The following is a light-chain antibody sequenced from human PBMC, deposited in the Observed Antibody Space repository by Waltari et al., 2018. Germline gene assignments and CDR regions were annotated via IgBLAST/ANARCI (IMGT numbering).Light chain of an antibody. V-gene: IGLV4-69*01. J-gene: IGLJ2*01. Sequence: QLVLTQSPSASASLGASVKLTCTLSSGHSSYAIAWHKQQPEKGPRYLMKVNSDGSHKKGDGIPDLFSGSSSGTERYLTISSLQSEDEADYYCQTWGTGIQVFGGGTKLTVL. CDR1: SGHSSYA. CDR2: VNSDGSH. CDR3: QTWGTGIQV.